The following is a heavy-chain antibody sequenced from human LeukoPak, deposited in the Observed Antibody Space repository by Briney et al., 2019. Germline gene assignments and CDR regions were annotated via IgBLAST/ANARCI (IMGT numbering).Heavy chain of an antibody. Sequence: GGSLRLSCAASGFTLNTYTMNWVRQAPGKGLEWVSAISGSGGNTYYADSVKGRFTISRDNSKNTLYLQMSSLRAEDTAVYYCAKDDIWSGYLFWGQGTLVTVSS. CDR2: ISGSGGNT. CDR3: AKDDIWSGYLF. V-gene: IGHV3-23*01. D-gene: IGHD3-3*01. CDR1: GFTLNTYT. J-gene: IGHJ4*02.